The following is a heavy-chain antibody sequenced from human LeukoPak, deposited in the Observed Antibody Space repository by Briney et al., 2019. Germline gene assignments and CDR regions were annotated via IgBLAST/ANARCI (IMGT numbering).Heavy chain of an antibody. J-gene: IGHJ6*03. CDR1: GYTFTSYG. CDR2: ISAYNGNT. V-gene: IGHV1-18*01. Sequence: ASVKVSCKASGYTFTSYGISWVRQAPGQGLEWMGWISAYNGNTNYAQKLQGRVTMTTDTSTSTAYMELRSLRSDDTAVYYCARGRPWDIVLPGYYYMDVWGKGTTVTVSS. CDR3: ARGRPWDIVLPGYYYMDV. D-gene: IGHD2-15*01.